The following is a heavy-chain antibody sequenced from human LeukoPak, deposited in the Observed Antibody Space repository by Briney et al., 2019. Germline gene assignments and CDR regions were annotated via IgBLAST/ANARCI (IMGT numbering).Heavy chain of an antibody. Sequence: SETLSLTCTVSGGSISSYYWSWIRQPPGKGLEWIGYIYYSGSTNYNPSLKSRVTISVDTSKNQFSLKLSSVTAADTAVYYCARHGIAVAGTPADSYYYYYGMDVWGQGTTVTVSS. CDR3: ARHGIAVAGTPADSYYYYYGMDV. CDR1: GGSISSYY. V-gene: IGHV4-59*08. CDR2: IYYSGST. D-gene: IGHD6-19*01. J-gene: IGHJ6*02.